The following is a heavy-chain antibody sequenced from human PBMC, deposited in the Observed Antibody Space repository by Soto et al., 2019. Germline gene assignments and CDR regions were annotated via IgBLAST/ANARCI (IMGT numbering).Heavy chain of an antibody. Sequence: SETLSLTCTVSGGSISSSSYYWGWIRQPPGKGLEWIGSIYYSGNAYYNPSLKSRVTISVDTSKNQFSLKLSSVTAADTAVYYCASLTVLLHWFDPWGQGTLVTVSS. CDR2: IYYSGNA. CDR1: GGSISSSSYY. V-gene: IGHV4-39*01. J-gene: IGHJ5*02. CDR3: ASLTVLLHWFDP. D-gene: IGHD3-10*01.